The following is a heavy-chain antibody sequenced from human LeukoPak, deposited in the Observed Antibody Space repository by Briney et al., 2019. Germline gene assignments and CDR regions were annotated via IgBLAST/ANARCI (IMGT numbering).Heavy chain of an antibody. J-gene: IGHJ6*03. CDR2: ICNNGSTK. CDR1: GFTFSSYY. CDR3: ARVSPEGYPAGYYYYYYMGV. Sequence: PGGSLRLSCAASGFTFSSYYMSWVRQAPGKGLEWVSVICNNGSTKYYADSVKGRFTISRDNSKNTLYLQMNNLRAEDTAVYYCARVSPEGYPAGYYYYYYMGVWGKGTTVTVSS. D-gene: IGHD1-14*01. V-gene: IGHV3-33*01.